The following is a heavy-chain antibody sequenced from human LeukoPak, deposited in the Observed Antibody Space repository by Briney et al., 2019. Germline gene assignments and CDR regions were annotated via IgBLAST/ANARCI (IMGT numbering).Heavy chain of an antibody. D-gene: IGHD2-15*01. V-gene: IGHV1-2*02. CDR3: AGLGYCSGGSCYTNDY. CDR1: GYTFTSYD. Sequence: ASVKVSFKASGYTFTSYDINWVRQATGQGLEWMGWMNPNSGGTNYAQKFQGRVTMTRDTSISTAYMELSRLRSDDTAVYYCAGLGYCSGGSCYTNDYWGQGTLVTVSS. CDR2: MNPNSGGT. J-gene: IGHJ4*02.